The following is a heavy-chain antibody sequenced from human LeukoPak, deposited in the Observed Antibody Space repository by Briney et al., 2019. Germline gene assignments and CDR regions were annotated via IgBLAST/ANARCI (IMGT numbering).Heavy chain of an antibody. D-gene: IGHD2-2*01. CDR2: IIPIFGTA. CDR1: GGTFSSYA. J-gene: IGHJ6*03. Sequence: SVKVSCKASGGTFSSYAISWVRQAPGQGLEWMGGIIPIFGTANYAQKFQGRVTITADESTSTAYMELSSLRSEDTAVYYCAREVPDCSSTSCYGGNYYYYYMDVWGKGTTVTVSS. V-gene: IGHV1-69*13. CDR3: AREVPDCSSTSCYGGNYYYYYMDV.